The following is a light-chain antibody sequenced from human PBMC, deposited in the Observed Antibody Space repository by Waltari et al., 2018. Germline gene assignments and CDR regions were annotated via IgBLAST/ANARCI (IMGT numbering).Light chain of an antibody. Sequence: QSALTQPASVSGSPGQSITISCTATSSAFGANKYASWYQQHPGKAPKVVIYDVTERPSGVSNRFSGSKSGSTASLTISGLQTEDEADYYCSSRTNSITWVFGGGTKVTVL. V-gene: IGLV2-14*03. CDR2: DVT. J-gene: IGLJ3*02. CDR1: SSAFGANKY. CDR3: SSRTNSITWV.